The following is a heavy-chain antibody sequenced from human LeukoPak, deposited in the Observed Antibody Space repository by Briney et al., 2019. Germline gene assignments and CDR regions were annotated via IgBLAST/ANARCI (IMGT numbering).Heavy chain of an antibody. CDR1: GFTVSNNY. Sequence: GGSLRLSCAASGFTVSNNYMSWVRQAPGKGLEWVSVIYSGGSTYYADSVKGRSTISRDNSKNTLYLQMNSLRAEDTAVYYCARDPTGDLDDWGQGTLVTVFS. CDR3: ARDPTGDLDD. CDR2: IYSGGST. V-gene: IGHV3-53*01. D-gene: IGHD7-27*01. J-gene: IGHJ4*02.